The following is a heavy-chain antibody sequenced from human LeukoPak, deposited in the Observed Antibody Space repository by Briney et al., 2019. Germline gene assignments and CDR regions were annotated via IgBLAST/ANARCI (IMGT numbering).Heavy chain of an antibody. CDR3: ARRNVVVPAAVGES. CDR2: INHSGST. V-gene: IGHV4-34*01. CDR1: GGSFSGYY. Sequence: PSETLSLTCAVYGGSFSGYYWSWIPQPPGKGLEWIGEINHSGSTNYNPSLKSRVTISVDTSKNQFSLKLSSVTAADTAVYYCARRNVVVPAAVGESWGQGTLVTVSS. J-gene: IGHJ5*02. D-gene: IGHD2-2*01.